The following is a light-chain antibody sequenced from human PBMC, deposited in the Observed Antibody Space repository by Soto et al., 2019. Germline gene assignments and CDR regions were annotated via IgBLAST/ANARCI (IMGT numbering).Light chain of an antibody. CDR3: QQYGSSPRT. V-gene: IGKV3-20*01. Sequence: EIVLTQSPGTLSLSPGERATLACRASQSVSSSYLAWYQQKTGQAPRLLMYGASSRATGIPDRVSGSGSGTDFTLTISRLEPEDSAVYYCQQYGSSPRTFGQGTKLAIK. CDR2: GAS. CDR1: QSVSSSY. J-gene: IGKJ2*01.